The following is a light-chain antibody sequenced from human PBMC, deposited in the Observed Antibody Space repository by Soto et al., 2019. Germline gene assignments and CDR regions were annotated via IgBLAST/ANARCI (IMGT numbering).Light chain of an antibody. CDR3: MRSVQPPIT. J-gene: IGKJ5*01. CDR2: WAS. Sequence: DIVMTQSPGSLAVSLGERATMNCKCSRSVLYKSNNKNHLAWYQQKPGQPPQLIIYWASTRESGVPERFSGSGSGTDFTLKISRVEAEDVGVYYCMRSVQPPITFGQGTRLEIK. V-gene: IGKV4-1*01. CDR1: RSVLYKSNNKNH.